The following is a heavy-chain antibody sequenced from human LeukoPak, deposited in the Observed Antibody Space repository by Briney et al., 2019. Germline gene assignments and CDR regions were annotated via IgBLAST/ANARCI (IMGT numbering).Heavy chain of an antibody. Sequence: GGSLRLSCAASGFTFNTYGMSWVRQAPGKGLEWVSSISSSSSYIYYVDSVKGRFTISRDNAKNSLYLQMNSLRAEDTAVYYCARGQLYYDSSGFDYWGQGTLVTVSS. CDR1: GFTFNTYG. CDR2: ISSSSSYI. CDR3: ARGQLYYDSSGFDY. J-gene: IGHJ4*02. D-gene: IGHD3-22*01. V-gene: IGHV3-21*01.